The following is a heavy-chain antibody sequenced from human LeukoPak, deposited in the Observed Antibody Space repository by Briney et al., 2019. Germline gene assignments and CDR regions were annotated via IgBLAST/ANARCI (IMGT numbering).Heavy chain of an antibody. V-gene: IGHV4-34*01. Sequence: SETLSLTCAVYGGSFSGYYWSWIRQPPGKGLEWIGEINHSGSTYYNPSLKSRVTISVDTSKNQFSLKLSSVTAADTAVYYCARGRRYCGGGSCYFDYWGQGTLVTVSS. J-gene: IGHJ4*02. CDR3: ARGRRYCGGGSCYFDY. CDR1: GGSFSGYY. CDR2: INHSGST. D-gene: IGHD2-15*01.